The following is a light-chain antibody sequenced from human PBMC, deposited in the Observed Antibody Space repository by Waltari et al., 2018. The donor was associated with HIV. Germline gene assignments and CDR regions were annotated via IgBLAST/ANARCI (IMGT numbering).Light chain of an antibody. CDR3: QVWDSDSRSVV. Sequence: SSVLPQPPSVSVAPGETALITCGGHQIAATSLSSYQQKPGPAPQLVIQYDVERPSGVPERISASKSGQTATLTITRVEAGDEADYFCQVWDSDSRSVVFGGGTNLTVL. V-gene: IGLV3-21*04. J-gene: IGLJ2*01. CDR1: QIAATS. CDR2: YDV.